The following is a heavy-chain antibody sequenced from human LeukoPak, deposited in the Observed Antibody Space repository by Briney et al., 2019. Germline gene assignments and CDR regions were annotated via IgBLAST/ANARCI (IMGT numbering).Heavy chain of an antibody. J-gene: IGHJ4*02. CDR1: GASFSGYY. CDR3: ARVKSSWYMYFDH. V-gene: IGHV4-34*01. CDR2: INHSGST. D-gene: IGHD6-13*01. Sequence: SETLSLTCAVYGASFSGYYWSWIRQPPGKGLEWIGEINHSGSTNYNPSLKSRVTISVDTSKNQFSLKLSSVTAADTAVYYCARVKSSWYMYFDHWGQGTLVTVSS.